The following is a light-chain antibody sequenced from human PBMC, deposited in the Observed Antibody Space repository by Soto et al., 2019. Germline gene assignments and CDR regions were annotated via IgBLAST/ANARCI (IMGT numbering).Light chain of an antibody. CDR3: QQYNNWPPYT. Sequence: EIVMTQSPATLSVSPGERATLSCRASQSVSSNLAWYQQKPGQAPRLLIYGASPRATGIPARFSGSGSGTEFTLTISSLQSKNFAVYDCQQYNNWPPYTFGQGTKLEIK. CDR1: QSVSSN. J-gene: IGKJ2*01. CDR2: GAS. V-gene: IGKV3-15*01.